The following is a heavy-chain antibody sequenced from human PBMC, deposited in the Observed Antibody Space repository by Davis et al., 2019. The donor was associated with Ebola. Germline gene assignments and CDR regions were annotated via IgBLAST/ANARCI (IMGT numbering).Heavy chain of an antibody. Sequence: PGGSLRLSCAASGFTFSGSAMHWVRQASGKGLEWVGRIRSKANSYATAYAASVKGRFTISRDDSKNTAYLQMNSLKTEDTAVYYCARDRYSSSGFDYWGQGTLVTVSS. D-gene: IGHD6-6*01. CDR1: GFTFSGSA. CDR3: ARDRYSSSGFDY. J-gene: IGHJ4*02. V-gene: IGHV3-73*01. CDR2: IRSKANSYAT.